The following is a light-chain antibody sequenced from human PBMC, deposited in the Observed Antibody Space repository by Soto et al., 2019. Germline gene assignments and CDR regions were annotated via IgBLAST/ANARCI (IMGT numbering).Light chain of an antibody. V-gene: IGKV1-39*01. CDR2: ATS. CDR1: QSLAGY. J-gene: IGKJ1*01. Sequence: DIQMTQSPSSLSASVGDRVTITCRASQSLAGYLNWYQQKPGEAPKLLIYATSTLQSGVSSRFSGSGSGADYTLTISSLQPEDFATYSCQQSHSTPRTFGQGTKVEIK. CDR3: QQSHSTPRT.